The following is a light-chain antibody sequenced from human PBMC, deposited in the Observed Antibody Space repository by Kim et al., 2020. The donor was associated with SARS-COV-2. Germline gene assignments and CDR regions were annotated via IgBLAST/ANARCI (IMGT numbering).Light chain of an antibody. J-gene: IGKJ4*01. CDR1: QGIRSD. V-gene: IGKV1-6*01. CDR3: QQDYNYPRT. Sequence: AIQMTQSPSSLSASVGDRVTITCRASQGIRSDLGWYQQKPGRAPNLLIYATSTLQSGVPSRFSGSGSGTDFTLTISSLQSEDVATYYCQQDYNYPRTFGGGTKVEIK. CDR2: ATS.